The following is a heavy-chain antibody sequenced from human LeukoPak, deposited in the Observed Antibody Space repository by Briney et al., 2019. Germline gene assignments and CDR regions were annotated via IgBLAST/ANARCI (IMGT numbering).Heavy chain of an antibody. CDR2: ISGSGGST. CDR1: GFTFSSYA. CDR3: AQREGEGGY. D-gene: IGHD1-26*01. V-gene: IGHV3-23*01. J-gene: IGHJ4*02. Sequence: GGSLRLSCAASGFTFSSYAMSWVRQAPGKGREWVSAISGSGGSTYYADSVKGRSTISRDNSKNTLYLQMNSLRAEDTAVYYCAQREGEGGYWGQGTLVTVSS.